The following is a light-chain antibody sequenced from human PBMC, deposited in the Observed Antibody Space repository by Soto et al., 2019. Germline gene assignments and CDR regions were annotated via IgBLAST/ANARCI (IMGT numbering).Light chain of an antibody. J-gene: IGKJ1*01. V-gene: IGKV3-15*01. CDR3: QQYKNWRT. Sequence: EIVMTQSPATLSVSPGERATLSCRASQSVSSNLAWYQQKPGQAPRLLIYDASTRATGIPARISGSGSGTEFTLTISILQSEDFAVYYCQQYKNWRTFGQGTKVEIK. CDR2: DAS. CDR1: QSVSSN.